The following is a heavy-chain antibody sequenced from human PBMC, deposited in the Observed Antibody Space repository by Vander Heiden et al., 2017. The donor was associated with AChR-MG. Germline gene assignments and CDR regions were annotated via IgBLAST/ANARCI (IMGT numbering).Heavy chain of an antibody. CDR3: ARAPAGVVTATIFDY. CDR1: GGYY. V-gene: IGHV4-31*02. Sequence: GGYYWSWIRQHPGKGLEWIGYIYYSGSTYYNPSLKSRVTISVDTSKNQFSLKLSSVTAADTAVYYCARAPAGVVTATIFDYWGQGTLVTVSS. J-gene: IGHJ4*02. D-gene: IGHD2-21*02. CDR2: IYYSGST.